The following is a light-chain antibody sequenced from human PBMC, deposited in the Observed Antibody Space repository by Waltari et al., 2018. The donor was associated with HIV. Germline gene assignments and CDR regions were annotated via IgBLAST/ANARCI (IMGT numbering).Light chain of an antibody. CDR2: DVS. CDR1: SSDVGGYNY. Sequence: QSALTQPASVSGSPGQSITISCTGTSSDVGGYNYVSWYQQHPGKAPKLMSYDVSKRPSGVSNRFSGSKSGNTASLTISGLQAEDEADYYCCSYAGSSTHVVFGGGTKLTVL. V-gene: IGLV2-23*02. J-gene: IGLJ2*01. CDR3: CSYAGSSTHVV.